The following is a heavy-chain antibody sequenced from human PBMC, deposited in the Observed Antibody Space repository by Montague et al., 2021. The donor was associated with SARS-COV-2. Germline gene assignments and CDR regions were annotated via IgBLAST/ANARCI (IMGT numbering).Heavy chain of an antibody. V-gene: IGHV4-34*01. J-gene: IGHJ3*01. CDR1: GGSFSVYY. D-gene: IGHD2-2*01. CDR3: AKEREVVRAARTLVAFDL. Sequence: SETLSLTCAVYGGSFSVYYWSWLRQSPRSGLEWIAVINHSRTANSNPSLKSRVSISVDTSKNQFTPKLTSVTAADTAMYYCAKEREVVRAARTLVAFDLWGQGTMVTVSS. CDR2: INHSRTA.